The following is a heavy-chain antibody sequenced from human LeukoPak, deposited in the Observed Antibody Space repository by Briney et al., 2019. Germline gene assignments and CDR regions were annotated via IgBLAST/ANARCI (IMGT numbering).Heavy chain of an antibody. D-gene: IGHD6-19*01. CDR2: IIPIFGTA. CDR1: GGTFSSYA. Sequence: ASVKVSCKASGGTFSSYAISWVRQAPGQGLEWMGGIIPIFGTANYAQKFEGRVTITADESTGTAYMELSSLRSDDTAVYYCARVYSSGWSAFDYWGQGTLVTVSS. V-gene: IGHV1-69*13. CDR3: ARVYSSGWSAFDY. J-gene: IGHJ4*02.